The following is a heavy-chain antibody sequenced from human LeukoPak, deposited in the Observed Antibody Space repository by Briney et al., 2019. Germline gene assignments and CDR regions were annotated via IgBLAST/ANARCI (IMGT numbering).Heavy chain of an antibody. J-gene: IGHJ4*02. D-gene: IGHD1-1*01. CDR3: AKGNWRYFDY. V-gene: IGHV3-23*01. CDR2: ISGSGGST. Sequence: GGSLRLSCAASGFTFSTYVMSWVRPAPGKGLEWVSAISGSGGSTYYADSVKGRFTISRDNSKNTLYLQMNSLGADDTAVNYCAKGNWRYFDYWGQGTLVTVSS. CDR1: GFTFSTYV.